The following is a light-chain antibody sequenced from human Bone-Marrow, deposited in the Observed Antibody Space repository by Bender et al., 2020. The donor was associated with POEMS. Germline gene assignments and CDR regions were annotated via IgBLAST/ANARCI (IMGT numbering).Light chain of an antibody. V-gene: IGLV2-14*03. Sequence: QSALTQPASVSGSPGQSITISCAGTSSDIGAYNYVSWYQQHPGKAPKLLVHDVRNRPSGVSNRFSASKSGNTASLTISGLQAGDEADYYCSSYTTNSTWVFGGGTRLTVL. J-gene: IGLJ3*02. CDR3: SSYTTNSTWV. CDR2: DVR. CDR1: SSDIGAYNY.